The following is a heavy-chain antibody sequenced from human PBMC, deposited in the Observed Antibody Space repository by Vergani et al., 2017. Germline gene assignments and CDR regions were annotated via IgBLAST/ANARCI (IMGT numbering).Heavy chain of an antibody. J-gene: IGHJ2*01. CDR2: ISGSGGST. D-gene: IGHD3-3*01. CDR1: GFTFRSYA. Sequence: EVQLLESGGGLVQPGGSLRLSCAASGFTFRSYAMSWVRQAPGKGLEWVSAISGSGGSTYYADSVKGRFTISRDNYKNTLYLKMNSLRAEDTAVYYCAKDRVVFGVVKGDWYFDLWGRGTLVTVSS. CDR3: AKDRVVFGVVKGDWYFDL. V-gene: IGHV3-23*01.